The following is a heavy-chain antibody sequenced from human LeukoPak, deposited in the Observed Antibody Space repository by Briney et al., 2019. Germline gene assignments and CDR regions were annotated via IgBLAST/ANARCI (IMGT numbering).Heavy chain of an antibody. D-gene: IGHD3-3*01. J-gene: IGHJ4*02. CDR3: AKDDDGYY. V-gene: IGHV3-7*04. CDR2: IKEDGSAE. CDR1: GFTFSKTW. Sequence: PGGSLRLSCAASGFTFSKTWMSWVRQAPEKGLEWVANIKEDGSAEYYVDSVKGRFTISRDNARNSLYLQMNSLRAGDTAIYYCAKDDDGYYWGQGILVTVSS.